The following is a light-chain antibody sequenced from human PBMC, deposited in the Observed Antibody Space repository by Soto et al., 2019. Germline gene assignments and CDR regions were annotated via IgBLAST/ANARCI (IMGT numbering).Light chain of an antibody. Sequence: QSVLTQTPSVSGAPGQKITMSCTGSSSNIGAGYDVHWYQQVPGAAPRLLIYADNNRPSGVPDRFSASKSGTSASLAITGLQGEDEANYYCNSYTSGSTRVLFGGGTKLTVL. V-gene: IGLV1-40*01. CDR2: ADN. J-gene: IGLJ2*01. CDR3: NSYTSGSTRVL. CDR1: SSNIGAGYD.